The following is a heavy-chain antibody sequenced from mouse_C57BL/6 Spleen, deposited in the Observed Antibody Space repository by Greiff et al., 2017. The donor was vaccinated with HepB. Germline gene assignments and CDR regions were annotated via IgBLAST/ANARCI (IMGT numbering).Heavy chain of an antibody. CDR3: ARITTVVASMDY. V-gene: IGHV1-81*01. CDR2: IYPRSGNT. D-gene: IGHD1-1*01. CDR1: GYTFTSYG. J-gene: IGHJ4*01. Sequence: VKVVESGAELARPGASVKLSCKASGYTFTSYGISWVKQRTGQGLEWIGEIYPRSGNTYYNEKFKGKATLTADKSSSTAYMELRSLTSEDSAVYFCARITTVVASMDYWGQGTSVTVSS.